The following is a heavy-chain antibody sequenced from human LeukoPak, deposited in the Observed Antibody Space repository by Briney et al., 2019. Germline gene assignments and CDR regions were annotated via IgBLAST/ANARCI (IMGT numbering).Heavy chain of an antibody. Sequence: SSVKVSCKASGYTFTTYVISGVRQAAGQGLEGMGWMSAYNGNTNYAQKLQGRVIMTTDTSTSTAYMELRSLRSDNTAVYYCAVGDIVEGGWYYFDYWGQGTLVTVSS. CDR3: AVGDIVEGGWYYFDY. D-gene: IGHD5-12*01. CDR1: GYTFTTYV. V-gene: IGHV1-18*01. CDR2: MSAYNGNT. J-gene: IGHJ4*02.